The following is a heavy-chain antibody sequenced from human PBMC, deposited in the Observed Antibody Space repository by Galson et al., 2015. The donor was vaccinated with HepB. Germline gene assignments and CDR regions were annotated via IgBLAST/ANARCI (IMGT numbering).Heavy chain of an antibody. CDR1: GFSLSTSGMC. CDR2: IDWDDDK. CDR3: ARSRTLLYYYAS. Sequence: PALVKPTQTLTLTCTFSGFSLSTSGMCVSWIRQPPGKALEWLALIDWDDDKYYSTSLKTRLTISKDTSKDQVVLTMTNVDPVDTATYYCARSRTLLYYYASWVQGTLVTVPS. D-gene: IGHD3-10*01. J-gene: IGHJ1*01. V-gene: IGHV2-70*01.